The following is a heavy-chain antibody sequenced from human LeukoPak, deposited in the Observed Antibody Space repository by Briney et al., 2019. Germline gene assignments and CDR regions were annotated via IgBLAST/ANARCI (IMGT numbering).Heavy chain of an antibody. Sequence: GGSLRLSCAASGFNLDDFAMHWVRQAPGKGLEWLANISLDIGSSVYTDSVKGRFTISRDNAKNSPHLQMNSLRVEDTALYYCVKDQRLGLLLDTFHIWGQGTMVTVS. CDR1: GFNLDDFA. V-gene: IGHV3-9*01. D-gene: IGHD2-15*01. CDR2: ISLDIGSS. CDR3: VKDQRLGLLLDTFHI. J-gene: IGHJ3*02.